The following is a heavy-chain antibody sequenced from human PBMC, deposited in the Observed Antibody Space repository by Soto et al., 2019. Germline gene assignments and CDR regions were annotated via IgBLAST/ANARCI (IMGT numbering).Heavy chain of an antibody. J-gene: IGHJ4*02. Sequence: VGSLRLSCAASGFAFRSFTMDWVRQAPGKGLEWVASISFSGTNIHYAGSVKGRFTISRDNAKNSVALEMNTLGAEDTAVYYCARGNFGSGTTFDYWGQGTLVTVSS. D-gene: IGHD3-10*01. V-gene: IGHV3-21*06. CDR2: ISFSGTNI. CDR1: GFAFRSFT. CDR3: ARGNFGSGTTFDY.